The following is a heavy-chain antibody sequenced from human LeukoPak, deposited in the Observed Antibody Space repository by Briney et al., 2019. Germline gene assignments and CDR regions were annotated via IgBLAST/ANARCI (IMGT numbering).Heavy chain of an antibody. CDR2: ISYDGSNK. D-gene: IGHD6-13*01. Sequence: GRSLRLSCAASGFTFSSYAMHWVRQAPGKGLKWVAVISYDGSNKYYADSVKGRFTISRDNSKNTLYLQMNSPRAEDTAVYYCARDRDYSSGWLSDAFDVWGQGTMVTVSS. V-gene: IGHV3-30-3*01. CDR3: ARDRDYSSGWLSDAFDV. J-gene: IGHJ3*01. CDR1: GFTFSSYA.